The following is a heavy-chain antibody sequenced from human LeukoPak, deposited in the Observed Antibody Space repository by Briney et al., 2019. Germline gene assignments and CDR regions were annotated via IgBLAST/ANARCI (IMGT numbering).Heavy chain of an antibody. CDR3: AREDCTSTSCSDWYFDL. V-gene: IGHV1-8*01. CDR1: GYTFTSYD. Sequence: ASVKVSCKASGYTFTSYDINWVRQATGQGLEWMGWMNPNSGNTGYAQKFQGRVTMTRNTSISTAYMELSSLRSEDTAVYYCAREDCTSTSCSDWYFDLWGRGTLVTVSS. D-gene: IGHD2-2*01. CDR2: MNPNSGNT. J-gene: IGHJ2*01.